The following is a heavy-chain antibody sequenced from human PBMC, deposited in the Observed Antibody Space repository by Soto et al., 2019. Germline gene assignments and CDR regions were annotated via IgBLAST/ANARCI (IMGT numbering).Heavy chain of an antibody. D-gene: IGHD5-12*01. V-gene: IGHV3-11*04. CDR2: ISSSGKTI. CDR1: GFTFSDYY. CDR3: ARDPEKYSGSDLGIDY. Sequence: PGGSLRLSCAASGFTFSDYYMTWIRQPPGKGLEWVSYISSSGKTISYADSVKGRFTISRDNAKNSLYLQMNSLRAEDTAVYYCARDPEKYSGSDLGIDYWGQGTLVTVSS. J-gene: IGHJ4*02.